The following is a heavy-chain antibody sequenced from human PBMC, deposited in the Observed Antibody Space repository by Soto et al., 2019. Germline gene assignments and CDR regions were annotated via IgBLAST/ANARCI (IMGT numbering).Heavy chain of an antibody. Sequence: EVQLLESGGGLVQPGGSLRLSCAAAGFTFSSSAMSWVRQGPGKGLEWVSAISASDSSTYYADSVKGRFIISRDKSKNTLYLQMNSLGDEDTAVYYCAKGWRQLWPWGQGTLVTVSS. CDR2: ISASDSST. CDR3: AKGWRQLWP. D-gene: IGHD5-18*01. J-gene: IGHJ5*02. CDR1: GFTFSSSA. V-gene: IGHV3-23*01.